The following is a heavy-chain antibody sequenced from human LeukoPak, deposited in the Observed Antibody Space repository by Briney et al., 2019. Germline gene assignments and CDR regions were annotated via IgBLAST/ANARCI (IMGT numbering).Heavy chain of an antibody. D-gene: IGHD3-10*01. Sequence: GGSLRLSCAASGFTFSSYAMSWVRQAPGKGLEWVSAISGSGGSTYYADSVKGRFTISRDNSKNTLYLQMNSLRAEDTAVYYCAKVGSRMVRGVINWFDPWGQGTLVAVSS. CDR3: AKVGSRMVRGVINWFDP. CDR1: GFTFSSYA. V-gene: IGHV3-23*01. J-gene: IGHJ5*02. CDR2: ISGSGGST.